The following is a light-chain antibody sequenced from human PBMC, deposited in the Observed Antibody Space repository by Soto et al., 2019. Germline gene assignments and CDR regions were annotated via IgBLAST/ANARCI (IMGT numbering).Light chain of an antibody. CDR2: AAS. J-gene: IGKJ1*01. V-gene: IGKV1-39*01. Sequence: DIQMTQSPSSLSASVGDRVTITCRASQSISSYLNWYQQKPGKAPKLLIYAASSLQSGVPSRFSGSGSGTDFTLTISSLQPEDVATYYCQQSYSTLWWTFGQGTKVEIK. CDR1: QSISSY. CDR3: QQSYSTLWWT.